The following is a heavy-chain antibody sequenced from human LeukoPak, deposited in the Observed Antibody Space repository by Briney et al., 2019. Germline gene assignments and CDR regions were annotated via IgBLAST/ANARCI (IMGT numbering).Heavy chain of an antibody. D-gene: IGHD2-15*01. CDR2: IFYSGST. Sequence: SETLSLTCTVSGGSISSTHYYWGWIRQPPGKGLEWIGNIFYSGSTYYNPSLKSRVTISVDTSKDQFSLKLSSVTAADTAVYYCASETYSSSCGSCYDWGQGTLVTVSS. J-gene: IGHJ4*02. CDR3: ASETYSSSCGSCYD. V-gene: IGHV4-39*01. CDR1: GGSISSTHYY.